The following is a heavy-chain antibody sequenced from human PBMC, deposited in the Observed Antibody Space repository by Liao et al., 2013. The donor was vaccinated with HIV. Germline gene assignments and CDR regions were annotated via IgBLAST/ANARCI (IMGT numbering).Heavy chain of an antibody. CDR1: GGSISSYY. Sequence: QLQLQESGPGLVRPSETLSLTCTVSGGSISSYYWSWIRQPPGKGLEWIGYIYYSGSTNYNPSLKSRVTISLDTSKNQFSLKLSSVTAADTAVYYCARENAYSYGSYHYYYYMDVWGKGTTVTVSS. D-gene: IGHD5-18*01. J-gene: IGHJ6*03. V-gene: IGHV4-59*01. CDR3: ARENAYSYGSYHYYYYMDV. CDR2: IYYSGST.